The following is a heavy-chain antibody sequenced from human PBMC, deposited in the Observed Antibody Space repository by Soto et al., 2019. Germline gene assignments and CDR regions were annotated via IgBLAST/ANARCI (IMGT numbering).Heavy chain of an antibody. V-gene: IGHV4-30-4*01. D-gene: IGHD3-22*01. CDR2: IYYSGST. CDR1: GGSISSGDYY. J-gene: IGHJ3*02. CDR3: ARDGRGGYYPRGAFDI. Sequence: SETLSLTCTVSGGSISSGDYYWSWIRQPPGKGLEWIWYIYYSGSTYYNPSLKSRVTISVDTSKNQFSLKLSSVTAADTAVYYCARDGRGGYYPRGAFDIWGQGTMVTVSS.